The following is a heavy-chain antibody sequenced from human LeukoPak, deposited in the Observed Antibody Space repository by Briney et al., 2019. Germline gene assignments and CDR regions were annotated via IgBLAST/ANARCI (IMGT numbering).Heavy chain of an antibody. CDR2: ISSSGSTI. J-gene: IGHJ4*02. V-gene: IGHV3-48*03. Sequence: GGSLRLSCAASGFTFSSYERNWVRQAPGKGLERVSYISSSGSTIYYADSVKGRFTISRDNAKRSVYLQMNSLRAEDTAVYYCARDLGHDYGDYRWGQGTLVTVSS. D-gene: IGHD4-17*01. CDR1: GFTFSSYE. CDR3: ARDLGHDYGDYR.